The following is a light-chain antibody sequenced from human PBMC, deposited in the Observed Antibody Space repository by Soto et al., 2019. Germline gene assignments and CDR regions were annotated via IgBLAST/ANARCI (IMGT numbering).Light chain of an antibody. Sequence: QMTQSPSTLSASVGDRVTITCRASQSITRWFAWYQQKPGKAPKLLIYEASRLQGGVPARFSGSGSGTDFTLTINSLQPDDFATYYCQHYNSYSAFGQGTKVDIK. CDR2: EAS. J-gene: IGKJ1*01. CDR1: QSITRW. CDR3: QHYNSYSA. V-gene: IGKV1-5*03.